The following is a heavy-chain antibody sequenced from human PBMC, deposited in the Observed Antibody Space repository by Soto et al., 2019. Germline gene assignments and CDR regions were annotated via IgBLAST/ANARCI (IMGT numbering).Heavy chain of an antibody. V-gene: IGHV4-39*01. D-gene: IGHD4-17*01. CDR1: GGSISSTNYY. J-gene: IGHJ6*02. Sequence: QLQLQESSPGLVEPSETLSLTCTVSGGSISSTNYYWGWIRHPPGKGLEFIGSIDSGGIPFYNPSLNSRVTISVDTSKNQCSLKLSSVTAADTAVYYCATYGWGMDVWGQGTTVTVSS. CDR3: ATYGWGMDV. CDR2: IDSGGIP.